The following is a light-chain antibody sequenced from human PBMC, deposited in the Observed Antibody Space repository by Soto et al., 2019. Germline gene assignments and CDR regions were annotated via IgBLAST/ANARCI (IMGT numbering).Light chain of an antibody. V-gene: IGLV1-40*01. CDR1: SSNIGAGYD. Sequence: QSVLTQPPSVSGAPGQRVTLSCTGSSSNIGAGYDVHWYQQLPGTAPKLLIYGNSNRPSGVPDRFSGSKSGTSASLASTGLQAEDEADYYSQSYDSSLSGYVFGTGTKVTVL. CDR2: GNS. J-gene: IGLJ1*01. CDR3: QSYDSSLSGYV.